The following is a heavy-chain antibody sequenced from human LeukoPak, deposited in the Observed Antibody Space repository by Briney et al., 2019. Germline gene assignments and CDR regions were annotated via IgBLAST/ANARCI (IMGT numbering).Heavy chain of an antibody. D-gene: IGHD6-19*01. J-gene: IGHJ3*02. CDR2: INPNSGGT. V-gene: IGHV1-2*02. CDR3: ARDHEWLVDAFDI. CDR1: GYTFTGYY. Sequence: ASVKVSCKASGYTFTGYYMHWVRQAPGQGLEWMGWINPNSGGTNYAQKFQGRVTMTRDTSISTAYMELSRLRSDDTAVYYCARDHEWLVDAFDIWGQGTVVTVSS.